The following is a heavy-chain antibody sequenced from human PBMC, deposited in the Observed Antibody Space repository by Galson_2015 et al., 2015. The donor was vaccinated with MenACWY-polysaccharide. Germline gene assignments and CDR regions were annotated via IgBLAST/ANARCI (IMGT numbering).Heavy chain of an antibody. CDR3: VRGGAAASLPFDP. V-gene: IGHV6-1*01. CDR2: TYYRSNWSS. Sequence: CAISGDSVSSHTAAWNWIRQSPSRGLEWLGRTYYRSNWSSDYALSVRGRITINADTSKNQFSLQLNSVTPEDTAVYYCVRGGAAASLPFDPWGQGTLVTVSS. J-gene: IGHJ5*02. D-gene: IGHD2-15*01. CDR1: GDSVSSHTAA.